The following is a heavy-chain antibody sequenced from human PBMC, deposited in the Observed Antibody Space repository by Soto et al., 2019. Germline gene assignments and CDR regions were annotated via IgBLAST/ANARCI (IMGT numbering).Heavy chain of an antibody. J-gene: IGHJ4*02. CDR3: ARDPPRQYDVQSIEDF. V-gene: IGHV1-2*02. D-gene: IGHD3-3*01. Sequence: QVQLVQSGAEVKEPGASVKVSCKTSGYLFTAYYIHWVRQAPGHGLEWMGYINPSSGGPISAQKFQARVTLSRDTSTRTAYMELSNLRSEDTAIYYCARDPPRQYDVQSIEDFWGKGTLVTVSS. CDR2: INPSSGGP. CDR1: GYLFTAYY.